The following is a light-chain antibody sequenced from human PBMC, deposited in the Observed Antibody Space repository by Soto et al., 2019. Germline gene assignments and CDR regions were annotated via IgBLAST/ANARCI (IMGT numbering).Light chain of an antibody. CDR1: SSDVGGYDY. J-gene: IGLJ1*01. CDR2: EVS. Sequence: QSALTQPASVSGSPGQSLTFSCTGTSSDVGGYDYVSWYQQHPGKAPKLMIYEVSNRPSGVSNRFSGSKSGNTASLTISGLQAADEADYFCRSYAGSNTDVFGSGTKLTVL. V-gene: IGLV2-14*01. CDR3: RSYAGSNTDV.